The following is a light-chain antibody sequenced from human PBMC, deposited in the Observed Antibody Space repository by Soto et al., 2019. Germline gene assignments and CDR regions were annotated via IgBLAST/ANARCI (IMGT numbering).Light chain of an antibody. V-gene: IGLV2-14*03. Sequence: ALTQPASVSGSPGQSITISCTGTSSDVGGYNYVSWYQQHPGKAPKLMIYDVSNRPSGVSNRFSGSKSGNTASLTISWLQAEDEADYYCSSYTSSSLHVFGTGTKVTVL. J-gene: IGLJ1*01. CDR2: DVS. CDR3: SSYTSSSLHV. CDR1: SSDVGGYNY.